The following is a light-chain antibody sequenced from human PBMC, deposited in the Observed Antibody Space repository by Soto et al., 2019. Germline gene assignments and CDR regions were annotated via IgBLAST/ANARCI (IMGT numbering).Light chain of an antibody. Sequence: DIQMTQSPSTLSASVGDRVTITCRASQSISSWLAWYQQKPGKAPKLLIYKASTLESAVPSRFSGSGSGTEFTLTISSLQPDDFATYYCQQYNSAPLTFGGGTKVEIK. CDR1: QSISSW. J-gene: IGKJ4*01. CDR3: QQYNSAPLT. CDR2: KAS. V-gene: IGKV1-5*03.